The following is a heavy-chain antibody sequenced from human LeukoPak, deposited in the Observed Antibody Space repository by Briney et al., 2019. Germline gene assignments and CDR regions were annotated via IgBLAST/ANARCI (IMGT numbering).Heavy chain of an antibody. CDR2: INPNSGGT. CDR3: ARGGNISVRPFDH. Sequence: ASVKVSCKASGYTFTGYCMQWVRQAPGQGLEWMGWINPNSGGTNSAQKFQGRVTMTSDTSISTAYMELSGLRSDATAVYYCARGGNISVRPFDHWSQGTLVTVSS. CDR1: GYTFTGYC. D-gene: IGHD6-6*01. V-gene: IGHV1-2*02. J-gene: IGHJ4*02.